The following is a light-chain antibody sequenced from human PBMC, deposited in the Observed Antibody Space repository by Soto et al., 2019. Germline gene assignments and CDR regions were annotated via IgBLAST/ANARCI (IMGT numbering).Light chain of an antibody. V-gene: IGKV1-17*01. CDR2: AAS. J-gene: IGKJ1*01. CDR3: LQHNSYPRA. Sequence: DLQMTQSPSSLSAFVGDRVTITCRASQGIGNDLGWYQQKPGKAPNRLIYAASSLQSGVPSRFSGSGSGTEFTLTISSLQPEDFATYYCLQHNSYPRAFGQGTKVEIK. CDR1: QGIGND.